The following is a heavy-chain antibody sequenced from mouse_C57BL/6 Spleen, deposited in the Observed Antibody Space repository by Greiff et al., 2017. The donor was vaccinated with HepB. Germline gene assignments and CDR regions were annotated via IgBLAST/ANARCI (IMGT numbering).Heavy chain of an antibody. CDR1: GYTFTDYH. J-gene: IGHJ3*01. V-gene: IGHV1-18*01. CDR3: ARRGEYYYGSSSWFAY. D-gene: IGHD1-1*01. CDR2: INPNNGGT. Sequence: EVQLQQSGPELVKPGASVKIPCKASGYTFTDYHMDWVKQSHGKSLEWIGDINPNNGGTIYNQKFKGKATLTVDKSSSTAYMELRSLTSEDTAVYYCARRGEYYYGSSSWFAYWGQGTLVTVSA.